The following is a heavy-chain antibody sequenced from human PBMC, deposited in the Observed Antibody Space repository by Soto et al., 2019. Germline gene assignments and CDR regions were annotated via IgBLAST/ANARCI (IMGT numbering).Heavy chain of an antibody. CDR3: ARSYYYGAGRSPIDP. J-gene: IGHJ5*02. CDR2: ISSSSSTI. D-gene: IGHD3-10*01. V-gene: IGHV3-48*02. CDR1: GFTFSSYS. Sequence: EVQLVESGGGLVQPGGSLRLSCAASGFTFSSYSMHWVRQAPGKGLEWVSYISSSSSTIYYADSVKGRFTISRDNAKNSMYLQMNSLRDEDTAVYYCARSYYYGAGRSPIDPWGQGTLVTVSS.